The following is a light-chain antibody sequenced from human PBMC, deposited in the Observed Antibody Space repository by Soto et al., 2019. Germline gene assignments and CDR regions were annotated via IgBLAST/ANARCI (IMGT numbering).Light chain of an antibody. CDR1: QTISSY. V-gene: IGKV1-39*01. Sequence: DIQMTQSPSSLSASVGDRVNITCRASQTISSYLNWYQKKPGKAPKLLIYAASTLESGVPSRFSGRRSGTDFTLTISSLQTEDFATYYCQQSSRTPWTFGQGNKVEIK. CDR3: QQSSRTPWT. J-gene: IGKJ1*01. CDR2: AAS.